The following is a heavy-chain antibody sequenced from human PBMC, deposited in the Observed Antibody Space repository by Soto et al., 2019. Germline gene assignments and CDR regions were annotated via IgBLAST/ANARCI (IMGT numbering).Heavy chain of an antibody. Sequence: QAQLVESGGGVVQPGRSLRLSCAASGFTFSSYGMHWVRQAPGTGLEWVAVISYDGGLQHYADSVKGRFTISRDNSKNRLLRPRNSLTAEDTAVYYCVPDRGYGHASVPYSWGQGTLVSVSS. CDR2: ISYDGGLQ. CDR3: VPDRGYGHASVPYS. CDR1: GFTFSSYG. D-gene: IGHD5-18*01. J-gene: IGHJ4*02. V-gene: IGHV3-30*13.